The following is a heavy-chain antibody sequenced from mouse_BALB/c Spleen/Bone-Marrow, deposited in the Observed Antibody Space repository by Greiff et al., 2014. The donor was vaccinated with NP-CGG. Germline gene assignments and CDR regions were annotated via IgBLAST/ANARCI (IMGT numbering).Heavy chain of an antibody. CDR3: ARSAGYWYFDV. D-gene: IGHD1-2*01. Sequence: VQLQQSGAELVMPGASVKMSCKASGYTFTDYWMHWVKQRPGQGLEWIGAIDTSDSYTSYNQKFKGKATLTVDESSSTAYMQLSSLTSEDSAVYYCARSAGYWYFDVWRAGTTVTVSS. V-gene: IGHV1-69*01. J-gene: IGHJ1*01. CDR1: GYTFTDYW. CDR2: IDTSDSYT.